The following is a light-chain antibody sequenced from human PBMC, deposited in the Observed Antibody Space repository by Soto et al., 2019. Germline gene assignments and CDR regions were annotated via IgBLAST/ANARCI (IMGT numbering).Light chain of an antibody. Sequence: EIVLTQSPGTLSLSPGERATLSCRASRTVNNYLAWYQQKPGQAPRLLICDASIRATGIPARFSGSGSGTDFTLTISSLEPEDFAVYFCQQRSDWPPITFGQGTRL. CDR3: QQRSDWPPIT. CDR2: DAS. CDR1: RTVNNY. J-gene: IGKJ5*01. V-gene: IGKV3-11*01.